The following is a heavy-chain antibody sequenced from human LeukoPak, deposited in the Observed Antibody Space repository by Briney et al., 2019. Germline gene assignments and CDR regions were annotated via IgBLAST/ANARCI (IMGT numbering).Heavy chain of an antibody. V-gene: IGHV4-59*01. CDR1: GGSISSYY. Sequence: PSETLSLTCTVSGGSISSYYWSWIRQPPGKGLEWIGYIYYSGSTNYNPSLKSRVTISVDTSKNQFSLKLSSVTAADTAVYYCARESYGDYDPTDYYYYMDAWGKGTTVTISS. J-gene: IGHJ6*03. D-gene: IGHD4-17*01. CDR3: ARESYGDYDPTDYYYYMDA. CDR2: IYYSGST.